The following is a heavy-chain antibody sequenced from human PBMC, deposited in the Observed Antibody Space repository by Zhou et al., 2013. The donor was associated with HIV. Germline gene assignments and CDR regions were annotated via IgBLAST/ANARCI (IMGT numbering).Heavy chain of an antibody. CDR2: IIPIFGTA. J-gene: IGHJ3*02. CDR3: ARAQGHCSSTSCPFDAFDI. V-gene: IGHV1-69*05. CDR1: GGTFSSYA. D-gene: IGHD2-2*01. Sequence: QVQLVQSGAEVKKPGSSVKVSCKASGGTFSSYAISWVRQAPGQGLEWMGGIIPIFGTANYAQKFQGRVTITTDESTSTAYMELSSLRSEDTAVYYCARAQGHCSSTSCPFDAFDIWGQGTMVTVSS.